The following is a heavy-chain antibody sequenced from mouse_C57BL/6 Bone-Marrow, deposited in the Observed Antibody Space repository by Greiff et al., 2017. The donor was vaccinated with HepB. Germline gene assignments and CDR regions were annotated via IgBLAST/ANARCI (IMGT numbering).Heavy chain of an antibody. D-gene: IGHD2-3*01. CDR2: INSDGGST. V-gene: IGHV5-2*01. J-gene: IGHJ3*01. CDR3: ARHGGDGYYVPFAY. Sequence: DVKLVESGGGLVQPGESLKLSCEPNEYEFPSHDMSWVRKTPEKRLELVAAINSDGGSTYYPDTMERRFIISRDNTKKTLYLQMSSLRSEDTALYYCARHGGDGYYVPFAYWGQGTLVTVSA. CDR1: EYEFPSHD.